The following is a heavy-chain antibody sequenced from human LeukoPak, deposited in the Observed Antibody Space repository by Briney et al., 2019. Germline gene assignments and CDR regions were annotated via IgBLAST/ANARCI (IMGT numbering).Heavy chain of an antibody. CDR1: GYTFTSYD. Sequence: GASVTVSCKASGYTFTSYDINWVRQATGQGLEWMGWMNPNSGNTGYAQKFQGRVTITRNTSISTAYMELSSLRSEDTAVYYCARGTRITMVRGVTGYYYMDVWGKGTTVTVSS. D-gene: IGHD3-10*01. J-gene: IGHJ6*03. CDR2: MNPNSGNT. CDR3: ARGTRITMVRGVTGYYYMDV. V-gene: IGHV1-8*03.